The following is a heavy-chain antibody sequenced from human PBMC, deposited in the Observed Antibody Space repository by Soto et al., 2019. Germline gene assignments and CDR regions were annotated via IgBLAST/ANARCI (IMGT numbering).Heavy chain of an antibody. CDR2: VYYGGST. Sequence: QLQLQESAPGLVEPSGTLSLTCTVSRGPISSSTYYWGWIRQPTGRGLEWIGSVYYGGSTYYNPSLKSRVTISVDTSKIQFSLKLSSVTAADTAVYYCARKAGTALAGLRSFYFDYWGQGTQVTVSS. D-gene: IGHD6-19*01. J-gene: IGHJ4*02. V-gene: IGHV4-39*01. CDR1: RGPISSSTYY. CDR3: ARKAGTALAGLRSFYFDY.